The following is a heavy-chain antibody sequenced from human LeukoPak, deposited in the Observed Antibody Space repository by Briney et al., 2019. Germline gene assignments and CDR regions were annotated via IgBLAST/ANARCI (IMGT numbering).Heavy chain of an antibody. CDR2: MSSNSHSK. CDR3: TKSRISFSGQADH. V-gene: IGHV3-48*01. J-gene: IGHJ4*02. CDR1: GFTFSTCG. Sequence: GGSLRLSCAASGFTFSTCGMTWVRQAPGKGREGISYMSSNSHSKKYADSVQRRFTSSRDNAKMSLYLQINSLRAEDTAVYYCTKSRISFSGQADHWGQGTLVTVSS. D-gene: IGHD6-19*01.